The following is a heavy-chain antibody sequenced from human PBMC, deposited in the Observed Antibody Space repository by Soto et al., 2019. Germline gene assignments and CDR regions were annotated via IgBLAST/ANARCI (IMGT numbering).Heavy chain of an antibody. CDR1: GGSFSGYY. Sequence: SETLSLTCAVYGGSFSGYYWSWIRQPPGKGLEWIGEINHSGSTNYNPSLKSRVTISVDTSKNQFSLKLSSVTAADTAVYYCARGGDILTGYDLDYWGQGTLVTVSS. CDR2: INHSGST. CDR3: ARGGDILTGYDLDY. V-gene: IGHV4-34*01. J-gene: IGHJ4*02. D-gene: IGHD3-9*01.